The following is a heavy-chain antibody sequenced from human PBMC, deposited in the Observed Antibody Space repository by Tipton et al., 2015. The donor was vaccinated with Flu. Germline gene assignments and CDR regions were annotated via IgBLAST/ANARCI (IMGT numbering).Heavy chain of an antibody. CDR2: IYYSGST. D-gene: IGHD3-9*01. V-gene: IGHV4-59*01. CDR3: ARGINDLTGPRFDY. J-gene: IGHJ4*01. Sequence: TLSLTCTVSGGSISSYYWSWIRQPPGKGLEWIGYIYYSGSTNYNPSLKSRGTITVDTSKNQFSLKLSSVTAADTAVDYCARGINDLTGPRFDYWGHGPLVTVSS. CDR1: GGSISSYY.